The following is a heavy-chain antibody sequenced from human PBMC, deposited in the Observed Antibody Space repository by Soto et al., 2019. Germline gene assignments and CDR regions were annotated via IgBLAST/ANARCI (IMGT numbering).Heavy chain of an antibody. V-gene: IGHV1-8*01. CDR1: GYTFSNHD. CDR2: INPNNGNT. CDR3: ARIGDLPFYGSGDYRVYYYHMDV. Sequence: ASVKVSCKASGYTFSNHDINWVRQATGQGLEWMGWINPNNGNTGHAQKFQGRVTMARNTSISTAYMELSSLKSEDTAVYFCARIGDLPFYGSGDYRVYYYHMDVWGKGTTVTVS. D-gene: IGHD3-10*01. J-gene: IGHJ6*03.